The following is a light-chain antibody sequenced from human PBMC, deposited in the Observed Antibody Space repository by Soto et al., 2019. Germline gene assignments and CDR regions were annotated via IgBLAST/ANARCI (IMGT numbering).Light chain of an antibody. CDR2: MAS. J-gene: IGKJ1*01. CDR3: QQYDSYRT. Sequence: DIQMTQSPSTLSASVGDRVTITCRASESISANLAWYQQKPGKAPKLLIYMASTLESGVPSRFSGSGSGTEFTLTISSLQPDDFATYYGQQYDSYRTFGQGTKV. V-gene: IGKV1-5*03. CDR1: ESISAN.